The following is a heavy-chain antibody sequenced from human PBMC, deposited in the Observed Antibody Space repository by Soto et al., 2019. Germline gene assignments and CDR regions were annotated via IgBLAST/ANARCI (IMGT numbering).Heavy chain of an antibody. CDR2: ISWNSGSI. V-gene: IGHV3-9*01. D-gene: IGHD2-15*01. Sequence: SLRLSCAASGFTFDDYAMHWVRQAPGKGLEWVSGISWNSGSIGYADSVKGRFTISRDNAKNSLYLQMNSLRAEDTALYYCAKDSAGGVGLLDFWGQGTLVTVSS. CDR3: AKDSAGGVGLLDF. CDR1: GFTFDDYA. J-gene: IGHJ4*02.